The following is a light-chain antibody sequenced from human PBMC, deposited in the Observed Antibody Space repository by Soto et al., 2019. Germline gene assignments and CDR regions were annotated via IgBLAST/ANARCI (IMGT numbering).Light chain of an antibody. V-gene: IGKV3-20*01. CDR2: GAS. Sequence: IVIAQSPATQCVFAGERATLSWRASQSVSSNYLAWYQQKPGQAPRLLIYGASSRANGIPDRFSGSGSGTDFTLTISRLEPEDFAVYYCQQYGSSHPLTFGGGTKVDIK. CDR1: QSVSSNY. CDR3: QQYGSSHPLT. J-gene: IGKJ4*01.